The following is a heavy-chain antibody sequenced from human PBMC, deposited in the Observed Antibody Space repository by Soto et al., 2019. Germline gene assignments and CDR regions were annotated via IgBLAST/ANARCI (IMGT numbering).Heavy chain of an antibody. CDR2: IFSNDEK. CDR3: ARMRIAAAGGWTWFDP. D-gene: IGHD6-13*01. V-gene: IGHV2-26*01. J-gene: IGHJ5*02. CDR1: GFSLSNARMG. Sequence: SGPTLVNPTETLTLTCTVSGFSLSNARMGVSWIRQPPGKALEWLAHIFSNDEKSYSTSLKSRLTISKDTSKSQVVLTMTNMDPVDTATYYCARMRIAAAGGWTWFDPGGQGTLVTVAS.